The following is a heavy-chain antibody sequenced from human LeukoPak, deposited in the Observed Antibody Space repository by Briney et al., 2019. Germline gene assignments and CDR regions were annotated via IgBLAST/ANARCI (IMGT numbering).Heavy chain of an antibody. CDR2: INPNSGGT. Sequence: ASVKVSCKASGYTFTGYYMHWVRQAPGQGLEWMGWINPNSGGTNYAQKFQGRVTMTRDTSISTAYMELSRLRSDDTAVYYCARGIVGAIHDFDYWGQGTLVTVSS. V-gene: IGHV1-2*02. CDR1: GYTFTGYY. CDR3: ARGIVGAIHDFDY. J-gene: IGHJ4*02. D-gene: IGHD1-26*01.